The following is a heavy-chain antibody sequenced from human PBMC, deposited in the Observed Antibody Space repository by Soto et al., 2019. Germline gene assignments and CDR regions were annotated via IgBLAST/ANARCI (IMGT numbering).Heavy chain of an antibody. D-gene: IGHD2-15*01. CDR1: GGSFSGYY. J-gene: IGHJ6*02. Sequence: SETLSLTCAVYGGSFSGYYWSWIRQPPGKGLEWIGEINHSGSTNYNPSLKSRVTISVDTSKNQFSLKLSSVTAADTAVYYCATKKGYCSGGSCYSDDYYYGMDVWGQGTTVTVSS. V-gene: IGHV4-34*01. CDR3: ATKKGYCSGGSCYSDDYYYGMDV. CDR2: INHSGST.